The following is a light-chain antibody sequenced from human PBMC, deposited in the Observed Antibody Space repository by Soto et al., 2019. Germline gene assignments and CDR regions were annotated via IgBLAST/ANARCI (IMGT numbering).Light chain of an antibody. CDR2: EVS. CDR3: RSSTSSSRYV. J-gene: IGLJ1*01. CDR1: SSDVGVYNY. V-gene: IGLV2-14*01. Sequence: QSGLTPPSSVSGSPGQSITISCTGTSSDVGVYNYVSWYQRHPGKAPKLMIYEVSNRPSGVSNRLSVSKSGNTASLTISGLQAEDEAESYWRSSTSSSRYVFRTGTKVTVL.